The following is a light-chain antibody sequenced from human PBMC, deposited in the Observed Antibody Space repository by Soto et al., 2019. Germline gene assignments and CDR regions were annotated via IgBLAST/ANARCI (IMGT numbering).Light chain of an antibody. CDR1: QSVLKSSNNKNY. CDR3: QKYYTTPQT. CDR2: WAS. V-gene: IGKV4-1*01. J-gene: IGKJ3*01. Sequence: DIVMTQSPDSLAVSLGERATINCKSSQSVLKSSNNKNYLAWHQQKPGQPPRLLIYWASTREYGVPDRFSGSGSGTDFNLTITSLKAEDVAVYYCQKYYTTPQTFGPGPTVDI.